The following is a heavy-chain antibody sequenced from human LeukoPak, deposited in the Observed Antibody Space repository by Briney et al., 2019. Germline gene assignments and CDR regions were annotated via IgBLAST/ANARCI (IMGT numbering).Heavy chain of an antibody. CDR3: ARGLFYYYYGMDV. CDR2: INHSGSA. CDR1: GGSFSGYY. V-gene: IGHV4-34*01. Sequence: SETLSLTCAVSGGSFSGYYWTWIRQPPGKGLEWIGEINHSGSANYNPSLMSRVTISLDTSKNHFSLNLSSVTAADTAVYYCARGLFYYYYGMDVWGQGTTVTVSS. J-gene: IGHJ6*02.